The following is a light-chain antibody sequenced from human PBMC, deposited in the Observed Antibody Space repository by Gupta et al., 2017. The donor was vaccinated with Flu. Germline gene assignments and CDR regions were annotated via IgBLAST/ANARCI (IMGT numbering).Light chain of an antibody. CDR1: QSVSNN. CDR2: DAS. V-gene: IGKV3-15*01. CDR3: QQDDDLPT. Sequence: SPAYLSVSPGERATRSCRDSQSVSNNLEWYQQKPGQAPRLIIYDASNTATGIPDRFSGSGSGTEFTLTSNSGQSEDFAVYYGQQDDDLPTFGGGTTVVIK. J-gene: IGKJ4*01.